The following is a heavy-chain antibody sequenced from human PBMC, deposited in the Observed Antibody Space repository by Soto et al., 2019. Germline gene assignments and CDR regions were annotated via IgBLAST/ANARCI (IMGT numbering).Heavy chain of an antibody. CDR1: GGTFSSYA. V-gene: IGHV1-69*13. Sequence: SVKVSFKASGGTFSSYAISWVRQAPGQGLEWMGGIIPIFGTANYAQKFQGRVTITADESTSTAYMELSSLRSEDTAVYYCARVDTAMVTIRPLDYWGQGTLVTVSS. CDR3: ARVDTAMVTIRPLDY. J-gene: IGHJ4*02. CDR2: IIPIFGTA. D-gene: IGHD5-18*01.